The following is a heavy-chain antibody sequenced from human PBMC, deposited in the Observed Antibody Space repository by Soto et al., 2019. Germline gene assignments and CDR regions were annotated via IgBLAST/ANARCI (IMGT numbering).Heavy chain of an antibody. J-gene: IGHJ4*02. Sequence: QVQLVESGGGVVQPGRSLRLSCVASGFTFSSHGMHWVRQAPGKGLEWVAVIWDDGKKQYYADSVRGRFPISRDNSRNTLSLQMNSLRGDDTAVYYCAREKDGYNWGFDYWGQGTLVTVSS. V-gene: IGHV3-33*01. CDR3: AREKDGYNWGFDY. CDR2: IWDDGKKQ. D-gene: IGHD5-12*01. CDR1: GFTFSSHG.